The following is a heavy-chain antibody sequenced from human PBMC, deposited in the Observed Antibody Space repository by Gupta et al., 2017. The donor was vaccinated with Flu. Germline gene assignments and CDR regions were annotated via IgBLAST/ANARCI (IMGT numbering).Heavy chain of an antibody. CDR3: AKDLGDHEGGTSAGFDY. Sequence: QVQLVESGGGVFQPGRSLRLSCSASGFTFSNNGMHWVRQTPGKGLEWVALISDEGSKKLYGNSMKGRFTVTRDNSKNIVYMQMNSLRPEDSAVYDCAKDLGDHEGGTSAGFDYGGQGTVVTVSS. CDR1: GFTFSNNG. CDR2: ISDEGSKK. J-gene: IGHJ4*02. V-gene: IGHV3-30*18. D-gene: IGHD3-16*01.